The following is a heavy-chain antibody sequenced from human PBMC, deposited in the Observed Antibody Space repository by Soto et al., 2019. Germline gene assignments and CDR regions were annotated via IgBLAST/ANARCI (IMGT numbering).Heavy chain of an antibody. CDR3: ARAPLHPTY. CDR2: IYYSGST. J-gene: IGHJ4*02. CDR1: GGSISSGGYY. D-gene: IGHD4-4*01. Sequence: SETLSLSCTVSGGSISSGGYYWSWIRQHPGKSMEWIGYIYYSGSTYYNPSLKCRVTISVDTSKNQFSLKLSSVTAADTAVYYCARAPLHPTYWGQGTLVTVSS. V-gene: IGHV4-31*03.